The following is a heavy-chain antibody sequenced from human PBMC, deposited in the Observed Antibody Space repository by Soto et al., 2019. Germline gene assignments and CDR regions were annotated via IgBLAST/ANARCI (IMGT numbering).Heavy chain of an antibody. CDR2: IYYSGST. D-gene: IGHD3-10*01. V-gene: IGHV4-31*03. Sequence: SETLSLTCTVSGGSISSGGYYWSWIRQHPGKGLEWIGYIYYSGSTYYNPSLKSRVTISVDTSKNQFSLKLSSVTAADKAVYYCVRVHPSPSRGVIPIGYYYGMDVWGQGTTVTVSS. J-gene: IGHJ6*02. CDR1: GGSISSGGYY. CDR3: VRVHPSPSRGVIPIGYYYGMDV.